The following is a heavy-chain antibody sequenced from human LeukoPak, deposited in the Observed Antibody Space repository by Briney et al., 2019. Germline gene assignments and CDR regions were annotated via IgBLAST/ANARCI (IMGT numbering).Heavy chain of an antibody. Sequence: GGSLRLSCAPSGFTFFLNDYQMSWIRQAPGKGLEWVSGINWNGGSTGYADSVKGRFTISRDNAKNSLYLQMNSLRAEDTALYYCARYLDRYYMDVWGKGTTVTVSS. J-gene: IGHJ6*03. CDR3: ARYLDRYYMDV. CDR1: GFTFFLNDYQ. CDR2: INWNGGST. D-gene: IGHD2-2*03. V-gene: IGHV3-20*04.